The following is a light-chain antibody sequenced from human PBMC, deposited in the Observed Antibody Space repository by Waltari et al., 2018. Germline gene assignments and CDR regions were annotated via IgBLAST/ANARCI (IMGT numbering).Light chain of an antibody. J-gene: IGKJ3*01. CDR1: QSVSSNY. CDR3: QQYGSSPFT. Sequence: EIVLTQSPGTLSLSPGERVTLSCRASQSVSSNYLAWYQQKPGQAPRLLISGASSRAAGIPDRFSGSGSGTDFALTITRLEPEDFALYYCQQYGSSPFTFGPGTKVDIK. CDR2: GAS. V-gene: IGKV3-20*01.